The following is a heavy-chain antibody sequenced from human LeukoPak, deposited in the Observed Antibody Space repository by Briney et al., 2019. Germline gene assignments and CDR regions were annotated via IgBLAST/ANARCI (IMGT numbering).Heavy chain of an antibody. Sequence: SVKVSCKASGGTFSSYAISWVRQAPGQGLEWMGGIIPIFGTANYAQKFQGRVTITADESTSTAYMELSSLRSDDTAVYYCARPQDSSGYYYIYAFDIWGQGTMVTVSS. D-gene: IGHD3-22*01. J-gene: IGHJ3*02. CDR2: IIPIFGTA. CDR1: GGTFSSYA. CDR3: ARPQDSSGYYYIYAFDI. V-gene: IGHV1-69*13.